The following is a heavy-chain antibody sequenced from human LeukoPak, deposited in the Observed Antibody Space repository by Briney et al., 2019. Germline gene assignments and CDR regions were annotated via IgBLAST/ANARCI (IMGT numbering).Heavy chain of an antibody. CDR1: GGSFTGYY. J-gene: IGHJ4*02. CDR3: ARSPMRYYYGAGSYSPHDY. Sequence: SETLSLTCAVYGGSFTGYYWSWVWQPPGKGGGWGGYIYFSGGTNYNPSLKSRVTISVDTSKNQFSLKLSSVTAADTAVYYCARSPMRYYYGAGSYSPHDYWGQGTLVTVSS. V-gene: IGHV4-59*12. D-gene: IGHD3-10*01. CDR2: IYFSGGT.